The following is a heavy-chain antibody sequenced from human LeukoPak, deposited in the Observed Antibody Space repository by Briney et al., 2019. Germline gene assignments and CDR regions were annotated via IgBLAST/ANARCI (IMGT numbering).Heavy chain of an antibody. CDR3: ARTAMMYYFDY. D-gene: IGHD5-18*01. J-gene: IGHJ4*02. V-gene: IGHV4-61*05. CDR2: IYYSGST. Sequence: SETLSLTCTVSGGSISSRSYYWSWIRQPPGKGLEWIGYIYYSGSTKYNPSLKSRVTMSVDTPKNQFSLKLSSVTAADTAVYYCARTAMMYYFDYWGQGTLVAASS. CDR1: GGSISSRSYY.